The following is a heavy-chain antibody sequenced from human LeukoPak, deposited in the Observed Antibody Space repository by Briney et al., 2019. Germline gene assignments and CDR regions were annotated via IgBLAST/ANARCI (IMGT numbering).Heavy chain of an antibody. CDR3: ARERGGYFDI. CDR2: IYYSGRT. D-gene: IGHD6-25*01. V-gene: IGHV4-39*07. Sequence: SETLSLTCTVSGGSISSSSYYWGWIRQPPGKGLEWIGSIYYSGRTYYNPSLKSRVTISVDTSKNQFSLKLSSVTAADTAVYYCARERGGYFDIWGQGTMVTVSS. CDR1: GGSISSSSYY. J-gene: IGHJ3*02.